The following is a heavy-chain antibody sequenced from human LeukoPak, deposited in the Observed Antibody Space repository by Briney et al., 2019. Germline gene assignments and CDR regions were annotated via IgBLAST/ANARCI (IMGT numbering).Heavy chain of an antibody. CDR2: IYSSGGT. CDR1: GGSISSGIYY. V-gene: IGHV4-61*02. J-gene: IGHJ4*02. CDR3: ARGGYCGGDCYFYY. Sequence: SETLSLTCTVPGGSISSGIYYWSWIRQPAGRGLEWIGRIYSSGGTNYNPSLKSRVTISVDTSKNQFSLKLSSVTAADTAVYYCARGGYCGGDCYFYYWGQGTLVTVSS. D-gene: IGHD2-21*02.